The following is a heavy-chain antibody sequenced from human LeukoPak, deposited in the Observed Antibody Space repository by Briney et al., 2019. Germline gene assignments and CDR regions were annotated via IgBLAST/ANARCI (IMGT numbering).Heavy chain of an antibody. J-gene: IGHJ6*02. CDR3: AKDDSSGYYPYYGMDV. V-gene: IGHV3-23*01. CDR1: GITLSNYG. D-gene: IGHD3-22*01. Sequence: GGSLRLSCAVSGITLSNYGMSWVRQTPGKGLEWVSGISGSGGSTYYADSVKGRFTISRDNSKNILYLQMNSLRAEDTAVYYCAKDDSSGYYPYYGMDVWGQGTTVTVSS. CDR2: ISGSGGST.